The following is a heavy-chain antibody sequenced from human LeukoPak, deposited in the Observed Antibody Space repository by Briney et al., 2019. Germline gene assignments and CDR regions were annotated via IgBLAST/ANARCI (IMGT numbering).Heavy chain of an antibody. V-gene: IGHV1-69*13. CDR3: ARTYLSREDIVVVPAAIRYYFDY. CDR2: IIPIFGTA. Sequence: SVKVSCKASGGTFSSYAISWVRQAPGQGLEWMGGIIPIFGTANYAQKFQGRVTITADESTSTAYMELSSLRSEDTAVYYCARTYLSREDIVVVPAAIRYYFDYWGQGTLVTVSS. CDR1: GGTFSSYA. J-gene: IGHJ4*02. D-gene: IGHD2-2*01.